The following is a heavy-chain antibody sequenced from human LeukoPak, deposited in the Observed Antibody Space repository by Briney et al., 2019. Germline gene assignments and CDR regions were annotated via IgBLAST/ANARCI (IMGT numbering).Heavy chain of an antibody. CDR1: GFTFSSYA. D-gene: IGHD3-3*01. CDR3: ARVRWDSFGVVTNFDY. V-gene: IGHV3-23*01. CDR2: ISGSGGST. J-gene: IGHJ4*02. Sequence: GGSLRLSCAASGFTFSSYAMSWVRQAPGKGLEWVSAISGSGGSTYYADSVKGRFTISRDNAKNSLYLQMNSLRAEDTAVYYCARVRWDSFGVVTNFDYWGQGTLVTVSS.